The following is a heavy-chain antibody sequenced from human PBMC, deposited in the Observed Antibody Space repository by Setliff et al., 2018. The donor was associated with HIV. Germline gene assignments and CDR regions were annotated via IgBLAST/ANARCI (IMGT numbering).Heavy chain of an antibody. CDR1: GYTFISYG. J-gene: IGHJ4*02. V-gene: IGHV1-18*01. Sequence: ASVKVSCKASGYTFISYGVSWVRQAPGQGLEWMGWISVKNGNTNYAQKFQGRVTMTTDTSTSTAYMELRSLGSDDTGVYYCARIVALNGYPSDYWGQGTLVTVSS. D-gene: IGHD2-8*01. CDR3: ARIVALNGYPSDY. CDR2: ISVKNGNT.